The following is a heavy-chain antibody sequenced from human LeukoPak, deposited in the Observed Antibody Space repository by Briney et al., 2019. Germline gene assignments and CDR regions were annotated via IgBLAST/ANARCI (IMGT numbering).Heavy chain of an antibody. CDR1: GFTFSGYS. J-gene: IGHJ4*02. Sequence: GGSLRLSCVASGFTFSGYSMNWVRQAPGKGLEWVSAISGSGGSTYYADSVKGRFTISRDNSKNTLYLQMNSLRAEDTAVYYCAKDPEYSSSWSFDYWGQGTLVTVPS. V-gene: IGHV3-23*01. CDR2: ISGSGGST. D-gene: IGHD6-13*01. CDR3: AKDPEYSSSWSFDY.